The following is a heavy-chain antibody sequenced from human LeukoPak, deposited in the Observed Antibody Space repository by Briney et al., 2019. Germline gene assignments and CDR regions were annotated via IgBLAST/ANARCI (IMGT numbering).Heavy chain of an antibody. CDR2: IIPIFGTA. D-gene: IGHD2-2*01. CDR1: GGTLSSYA. CDR3: ASAPATDLYYYYMDV. J-gene: IGHJ6*03. Sequence: ASVKVSCKASGGTLSSYAISWVRQAPGQGLEWMGGIIPIFGTANYAQKFQGRVTITTDESTSTAYMELSSLRSEDTAVYYCASAPATDLYYYYMDVWGKGTTVTVSS. V-gene: IGHV1-69*05.